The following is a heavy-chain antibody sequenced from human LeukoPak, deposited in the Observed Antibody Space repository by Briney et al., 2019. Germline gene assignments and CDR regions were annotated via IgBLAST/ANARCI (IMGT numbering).Heavy chain of an antibody. D-gene: IGHD1-20*01. CDR1: GFTFSSCE. V-gene: IGHV3-21*01. J-gene: IGHJ4*02. Sequence: GGSLRLSCAASGFTFSSCEMNWVRQAPGKGLEWVSSISTSSTYIYYADSVKGRFTISRDNAKNSLYLQMNSLRAEDTAVYYCARDPPFIIGTTFFDYWGQGTLVTVSS. CDR2: ISTSSTYI. CDR3: ARDPPFIIGTTFFDY.